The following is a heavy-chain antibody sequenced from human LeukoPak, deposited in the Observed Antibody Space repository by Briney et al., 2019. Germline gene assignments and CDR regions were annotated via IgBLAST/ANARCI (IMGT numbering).Heavy chain of an antibody. CDR2: ISYDGSNK. CDR1: GFTFSSYG. J-gene: IGHJ4*02. Sequence: GGSLRLSCAASGFTFSSYGMHWVRQAPGKGLEWVAVISYDGSNKYYADSVKGRFTISRDNSKNTLYLQMNSLIAEDTAVYYCAKSGRRGYSYGYRFKYYFDSWGQGTLVTVSS. V-gene: IGHV3-30*18. D-gene: IGHD5-18*01. CDR3: AKSGRRGYSYGYRFKYYFDS.